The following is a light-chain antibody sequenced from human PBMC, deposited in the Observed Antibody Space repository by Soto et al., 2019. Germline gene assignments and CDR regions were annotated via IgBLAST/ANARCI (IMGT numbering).Light chain of an antibody. CDR3: QHRSIWPVS. CDR1: QSVNSY. CDR2: DAS. V-gene: IGKV3-11*01. Sequence: EIVLKQSPATLSLYQGVRPTLSCRASQSVNSYLAWYQQKPGLPPRLLIYDASSRATRIPARFSGSGSGTDFTLTISSLEPEDFAVYYCQHRSIWPVSFGQGTRLETK. J-gene: IGKJ5*01.